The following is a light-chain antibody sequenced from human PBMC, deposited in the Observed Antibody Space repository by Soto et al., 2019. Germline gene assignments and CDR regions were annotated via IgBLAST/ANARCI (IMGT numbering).Light chain of an antibody. CDR3: QQRSNWRFT. CDR2: DAF. V-gene: IGKV3-11*01. J-gene: IGKJ3*01. Sequence: EIVLTQSPATLSLYPGERATLSCRASQSVRNYLAWYQQKPGQAPRLLIYDAFNRATGIPARFSGSGSGTDFTLTISSLEPEDFAVYYCQQRSNWRFTFGPGTKVDIK. CDR1: QSVRNY.